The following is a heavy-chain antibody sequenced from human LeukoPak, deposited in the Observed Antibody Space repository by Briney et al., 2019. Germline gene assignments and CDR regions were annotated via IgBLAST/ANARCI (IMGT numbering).Heavy chain of an antibody. V-gene: IGHV1-69*13. D-gene: IGHD3-3*01. CDR3: ARARITIFGVVTPYYYYYGMDV. CDR1: GGTFSSYA. CDR2: IIPIFGTA. Sequence: GASVKVSCKASGGTFSSYAISWVRQAPGQGLEWMGGIIPIFGTANYAQKFQGRVTITADESTSTAYMELSSLRSEDTAVYYCARARITIFGVVTPYYYYYGMDVWGQGTTVTVSS. J-gene: IGHJ6*02.